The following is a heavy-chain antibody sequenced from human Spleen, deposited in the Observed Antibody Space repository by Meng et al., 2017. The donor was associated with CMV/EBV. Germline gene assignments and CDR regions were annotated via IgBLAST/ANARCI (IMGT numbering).Heavy chain of an antibody. CDR2: SSAGNGNT. CDR1: GYTFTDYT. Sequence: ASVKVSCKTSGYTFTDYTLHWVRQAPGQSLEWMGSSSAGNGNTKYSQDFQGRVTITRDSSATTAYMELRSLRSDDTAEYYCARGGGTSGLGYYYGMDVWGQGTTVTVSS. D-gene: IGHD2-2*01. J-gene: IGHJ6*02. CDR3: ARGGGTSGLGYYYGMDV. V-gene: IGHV1-3*02.